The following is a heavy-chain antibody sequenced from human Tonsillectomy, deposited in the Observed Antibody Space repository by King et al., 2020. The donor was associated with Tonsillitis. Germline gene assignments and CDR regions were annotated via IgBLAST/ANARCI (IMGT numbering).Heavy chain of an antibody. J-gene: IGHJ5*02. Sequence: QLQESGPGLVKPSETLSLTCTVSGGSISSYHWSWIRQPPGKGLEWIGYIYYSGSTNYNPSLKSRVTISVDTSKNQFYLKLSSVTAADTAVYYCARGCSTTSCYNNWFDPWGQGTLVTVSS. CDR2: IYYSGST. CDR1: GGSISSYH. V-gene: IGHV4-59*01. D-gene: IGHD2-2*02. CDR3: ARGCSTTSCYNNWFDP.